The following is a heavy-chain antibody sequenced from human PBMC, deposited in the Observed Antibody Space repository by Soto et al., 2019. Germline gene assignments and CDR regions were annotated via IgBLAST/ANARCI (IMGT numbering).Heavy chain of an antibody. CDR1: VVSISSGGYY. Sequence: SETLSLTCTVSVVSISSGGYYCSWIRQHPWKGLEWIGYIYYSGSTYYNPSLKSRVTISVDTSKNQFSLKLSSVTAADTAVYYCARYIKGQRYQAYGMDVWCQVTTVTLSS. CDR3: ARYIKGQRYQAYGMDV. J-gene: IGHJ6*02. D-gene: IGHD1-20*01. CDR2: IYYSGST. V-gene: IGHV4-31*03.